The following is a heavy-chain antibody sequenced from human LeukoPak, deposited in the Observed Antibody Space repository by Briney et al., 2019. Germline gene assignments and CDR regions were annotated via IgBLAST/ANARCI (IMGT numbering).Heavy chain of an antibody. CDR2: ISGTSGST. Sequence: GGSLRLSCAASGFTFSSYAMTWVRQAPGKGLEWVSHISGTSGSTYYADSVKGRFSISRDNSKNTLYLQMNSLRAEDTALYYCAKGRGYPFGHGLDPGGQGTLVTVSS. V-gene: IGHV3-23*01. CDR1: GFTFSSYA. J-gene: IGHJ5*02. CDR3: AKGRGYPFGHGLDP. D-gene: IGHD3-16*01.